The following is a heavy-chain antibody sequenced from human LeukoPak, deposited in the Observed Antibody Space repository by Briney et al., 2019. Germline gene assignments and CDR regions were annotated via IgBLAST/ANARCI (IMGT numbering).Heavy chain of an antibody. V-gene: IGHV4-4*02. D-gene: IGHD5-12*01. Sequence: GSLRLSCAASGFTFSSYEMNWVRQAPGKGLEWIGEIYHSGSTNYNPSLKSRVTISVDKSKNQFSLKLSSVTAADTAVYYCARESPIYSGYDLGDYWGQGTLVTVSS. CDR1: GFTFSSYEM. CDR3: ARESPIYSGYDLGDY. CDR2: IYHSGST. J-gene: IGHJ4*02.